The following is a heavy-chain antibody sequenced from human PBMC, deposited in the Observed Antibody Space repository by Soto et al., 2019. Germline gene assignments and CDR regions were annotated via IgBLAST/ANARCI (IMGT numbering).Heavy chain of an antibody. D-gene: IGHD2-15*01. CDR3: ARLPELHRVHYYHGMDV. CDR2: IYHGDSDN. CDR1: GYSFTSYW. Sequence: GESLSISCKGSGYSFTSYWIGWVRQIPGKGLEWMGIIYHGDSDNRYSPSFQGQVTISADKSISTAYLQWSSLKASDTAMSYSARLPELHRVHYYHGMDVWGQGTTVTVSS. V-gene: IGHV5-51*01. J-gene: IGHJ6*02.